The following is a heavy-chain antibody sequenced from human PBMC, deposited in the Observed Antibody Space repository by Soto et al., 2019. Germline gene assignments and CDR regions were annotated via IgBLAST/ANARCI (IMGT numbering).Heavy chain of an antibody. CDR3: ASERGDTAMLRSYYYGMDV. V-gene: IGHV1-69*13. Sequence: ASVKVSCKASGGTFSSYAISWVRQAPGQGLEWMGGIIPIFGTANYAQKFQGRVTITADESTSTAYMELSSLRSEDTAVYYCASERGDTAMLRSYYYGMDVWGQGTTVTVSS. CDR1: GGTFSSYA. J-gene: IGHJ6*02. CDR2: IIPIFGTA. D-gene: IGHD5-18*01.